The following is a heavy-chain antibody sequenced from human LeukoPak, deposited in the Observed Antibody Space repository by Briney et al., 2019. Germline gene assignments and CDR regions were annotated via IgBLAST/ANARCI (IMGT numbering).Heavy chain of an antibody. D-gene: IGHD6-13*01. CDR3: ARGVVAAAGRTFDF. Sequence: PSETLSLTCNVSGASISSGRYYWSWIRQPAGKGLEWIGRIYSRGSTNYNPSLKSRVTISVDTSKNQFSLKLSSVTAADTAVYYCARGVVAAAGRTFDFWGQGTLVTVSS. CDR2: IYSRGST. V-gene: IGHV4-61*02. CDR1: GASISSGRYY. J-gene: IGHJ4*02.